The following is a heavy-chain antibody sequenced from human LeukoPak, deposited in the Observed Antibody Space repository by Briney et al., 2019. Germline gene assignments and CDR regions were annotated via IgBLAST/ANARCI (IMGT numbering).Heavy chain of an antibody. Sequence: GDSLKISCKGSGYSFTSYWIGWVRQMPGKGLEWMGIIYPGDSDTRYSPSFQGQVTISADKSISTAYLQWSSLKASDTAMNYCARLRYYGSGSYLHFDYWGQGTLVTFSS. CDR2: IYPGDSDT. V-gene: IGHV5-51*01. CDR3: ARLRYYGSGSYLHFDY. CDR1: GYSFTSYW. D-gene: IGHD3-10*01. J-gene: IGHJ4*02.